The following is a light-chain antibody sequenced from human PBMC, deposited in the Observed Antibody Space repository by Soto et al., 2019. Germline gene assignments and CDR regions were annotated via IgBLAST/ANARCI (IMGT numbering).Light chain of an antibody. V-gene: IGKV1-5*01. J-gene: IGKJ5*01. Sequence: DIQMTQSPSTLSASVGDRVTITCRASQSISSWLAWYQQKPGKAPKLLIYDASSLESGVPSRFSGSGSGTGFTLTISSLQPDDFATYYCKQYNSDPITFGQGTRLEIK. CDR3: KQYNSDPIT. CDR2: DAS. CDR1: QSISSW.